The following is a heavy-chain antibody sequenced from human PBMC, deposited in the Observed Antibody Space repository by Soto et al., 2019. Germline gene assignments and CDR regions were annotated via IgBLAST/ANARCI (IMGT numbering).Heavy chain of an antibody. Sequence: QITLKESGPTLVKPTQTLTLTCTFSGFSLSTGGMGVGWIRQPPGKALEWLALIYWDGDRRYRPSLMSRLTIAKRTSKTRVVLKSTMMEHVDTPTAYCVDGRYGGGWLHWYSSGYYYCFDIWGQGTPVTVSS. D-gene: IGHD2-15*01. CDR1: GFSLSTGGMG. J-gene: IGHJ6*02. CDR2: IYWDGDR. CDR3: VDGRYGGGWLHWYSSGYYYCFDI. V-gene: IGHV2-5*02.